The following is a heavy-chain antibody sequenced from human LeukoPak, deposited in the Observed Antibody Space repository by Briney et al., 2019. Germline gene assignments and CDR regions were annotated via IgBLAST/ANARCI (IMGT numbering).Heavy chain of an antibody. D-gene: IGHD3-22*01. V-gene: IGHV1-69*13. CDR3: SRDDCSDGSCYTDY. J-gene: IGHJ4*02. Sequence: SVKVSCKASGGTVTDYGISSVRQAPRQGLKWMGGIATQFGTSHYAQKFRGRPTITADGATNTSYIELSSLTLDATPVYDCSRDDCSDGSCYTDYWGKGTLVTVSS. CDR2: IATQFGTS. CDR1: GGTVTDYG.